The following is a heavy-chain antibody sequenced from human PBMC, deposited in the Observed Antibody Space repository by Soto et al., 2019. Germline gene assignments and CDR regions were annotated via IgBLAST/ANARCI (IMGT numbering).Heavy chain of an antibody. D-gene: IGHD5-18*01. CDR1: GYIFISYY. Sequence: ASVKVSCKASGYIFISYYIHWVRQAPGQGLEWMGWINPFDGSRMFAQSFQGRVTMTRDTSTSTVYMEVSSLRSEDTDVYYCSRVDPGETSPFDHWG. CDR2: INPFDGSR. V-gene: IGHV1-46*03. CDR3: SRVDPGETSPFDH. J-gene: IGHJ4*01.